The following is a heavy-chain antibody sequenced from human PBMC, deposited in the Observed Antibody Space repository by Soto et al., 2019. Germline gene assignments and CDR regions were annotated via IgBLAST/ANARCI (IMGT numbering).Heavy chain of an antibody. Sequence: GESLKISCKGSGYSFTSYWIGWVRQMPGKGLEWMGIIYPGDSDTRYSPSFQGQVTISADKSISTAYLQWSSLKASDTATYYCARAGYDSSGYYLWEFDYWGQGTLVTVSS. J-gene: IGHJ4*02. CDR1: GYSFTSYW. D-gene: IGHD3-22*01. CDR2: IYPGDSDT. V-gene: IGHV5-51*01. CDR3: ARAGYDSSGYYLWEFDY.